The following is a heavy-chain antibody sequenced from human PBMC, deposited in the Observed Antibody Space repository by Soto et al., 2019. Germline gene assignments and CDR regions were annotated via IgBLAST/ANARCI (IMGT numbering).Heavy chain of an antibody. CDR1: GFTFSSYY. CDR2: ISISSSYI. J-gene: IGHJ4*02. V-gene: IGHV3-21*01. CDR3: ARDGGSYDIWSGYSY. Sequence: GSLRLSCAASGFTFSSYYMYWVRQAPGGGLEWVSSISISSSYIYYADSVKGRFTISRDNAKDSLYLQMNSLRAEDTAVYFRARDGGSYDIWSGYSYWGQGTLVTVSS. D-gene: IGHD3-3*01.